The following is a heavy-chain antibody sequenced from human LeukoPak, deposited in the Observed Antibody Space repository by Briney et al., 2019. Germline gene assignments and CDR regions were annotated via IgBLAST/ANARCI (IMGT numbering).Heavy chain of an antibody. CDR1: GFTFSSYG. Sequence: GGSLRLSCAASGFTFSSYGMHWVRQAPGKGLEWVAFIRYDGSNKYYADSVKGRFTISRDNSKNTLYLQMNSLRAEDTAIYYCASLEKLLWFGELWFDYWGQGTLVTVSS. CDR3: ASLEKLLWFGELWFDY. V-gene: IGHV3-30*02. J-gene: IGHJ4*02. D-gene: IGHD3-10*01. CDR2: IRYDGSNK.